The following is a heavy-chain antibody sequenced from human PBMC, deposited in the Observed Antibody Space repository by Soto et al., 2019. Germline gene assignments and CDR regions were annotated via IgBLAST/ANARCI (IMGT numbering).Heavy chain of an antibody. CDR2: IYHSGST. V-gene: IGHV4-4*02. J-gene: IGHJ5*02. Sequence: QVQLQESGPGLVKPSGTLSLTCAVSGGSISSSHWWSWVRQPPGKGLEWIGAIYHSGSTNYNPSLKSRVTMSVDKSQNEFSLKLSSVTAADTAVYYCARVYFGWPSNWFDPWGQGTLVTVSS. D-gene: IGHD3-9*01. CDR3: ARVYFGWPSNWFDP. CDR1: GGSISSSHW.